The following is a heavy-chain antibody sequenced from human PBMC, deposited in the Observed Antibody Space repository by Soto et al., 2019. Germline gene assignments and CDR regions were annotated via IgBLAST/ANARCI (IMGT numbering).Heavy chain of an antibody. V-gene: IGHV1-69*01. CDR2: IIAIFGRA. D-gene: IGHD5-12*01. J-gene: IGHJ4*02. CDR3: ARDSVRGYSGYGPKDY. CDR1: GGTFSSYA. Sequence: QVQLVQSGAEVKKPGSSVKVSCKASGGTFSSYAISWVRQAPGQGLEWMGGIIAIFGRANYAQKFQGRVTITADESTSTAYMELSSLRSEDTVVYYCARDSVRGYSGYGPKDYWGQGTLVTVSS.